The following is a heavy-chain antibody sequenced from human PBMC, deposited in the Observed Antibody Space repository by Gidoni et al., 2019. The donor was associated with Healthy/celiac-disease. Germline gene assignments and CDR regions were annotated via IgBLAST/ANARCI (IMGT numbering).Heavy chain of an antibody. D-gene: IGHD3-3*02. CDR3: ARERPNNRTPLSTRLAKRAAFDI. J-gene: IGHJ3*02. CDR1: GGSLSSYY. CDR2: IYYSGST. V-gene: IGHV4-59*01. Sequence: QVQLQESGPGLVKPSETLSLTCTVSGGSLSSYYWSWIRQPPGKGLEWIGYIYYSGSTNYNPSLKSRVTISVDTSKNQFSLKLSSVTAADTAVYYCARERPNNRTPLSTRLAKRAAFDIWGQGTMVTVSS.